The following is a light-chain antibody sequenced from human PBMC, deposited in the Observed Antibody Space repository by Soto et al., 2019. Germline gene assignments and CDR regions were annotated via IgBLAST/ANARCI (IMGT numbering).Light chain of an antibody. Sequence: IVMTQAPDSQAVSLGERATINCRSSQSILYSSNNKNYLAWYQQKPGQPPKLLIYWASTRESGVPDRFSGSGSGTDFTLTISSLQVEDVAVYYCQQYYNIPLPFGGRTKVDIK. J-gene: IGKJ4*01. CDR3: QQYYNIPLP. CDR1: QSILYSSNNKNY. V-gene: IGKV4-1*01. CDR2: WAS.